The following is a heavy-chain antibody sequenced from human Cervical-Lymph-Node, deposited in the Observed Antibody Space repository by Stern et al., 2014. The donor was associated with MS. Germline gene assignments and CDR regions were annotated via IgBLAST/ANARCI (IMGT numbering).Heavy chain of an antibody. CDR2: IYPGDSDT. D-gene: IGHD5-18*01. CDR3: ARPGDDTAKYGLDV. V-gene: IGHV5-51*03. J-gene: IGHJ6*02. Sequence: VQLAESGAEVKKPGESLKISCKGSGYSFATYWIGGGRPMPGNGLEWMGVIYPGDSDTRYSPSFQGQVTISADKSISTAYLHWSSLKASDTAMYYCARPGDDTAKYGLDVWGQGTTVTVSS. CDR1: GYSFATYW.